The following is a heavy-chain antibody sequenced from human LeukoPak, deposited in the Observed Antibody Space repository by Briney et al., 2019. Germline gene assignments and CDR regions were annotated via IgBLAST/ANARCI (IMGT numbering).Heavy chain of an antibody. Sequence: SETLSLTCTVSGGSISSSSYYWGWIRQPPGKGLEWIGSIYYSGSTYYNPSLKSRVTISVDTSKNQFSLKLSSVTAADTAVYYCARGAYCGGDCSIGYDAFDIWGQGTMVTVSS. CDR1: GGSISSSSYY. V-gene: IGHV4-39*01. J-gene: IGHJ3*02. CDR2: IYYSGST. CDR3: ARGAYCGGDCSIGYDAFDI. D-gene: IGHD2-21*02.